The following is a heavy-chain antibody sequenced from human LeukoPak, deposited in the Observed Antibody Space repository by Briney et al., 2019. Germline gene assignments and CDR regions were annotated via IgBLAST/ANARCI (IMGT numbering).Heavy chain of an antibody. V-gene: IGHV1-2*02. CDR3: ARGRIRGIIIDY. CDR2: INPNSGGT. J-gene: IGHJ4*02. D-gene: IGHD3-10*01. CDR1: GYTFTGYY. Sequence: GASVKVSCKASGYTFTGYYMHWVRQAPGQGLEWIGWINPNSGGTNYAQKFQGRVTMTRDTSISTAYMELTRLRSDDMAMYYCARGRIRGIIIDYWGQGTLVTVSS.